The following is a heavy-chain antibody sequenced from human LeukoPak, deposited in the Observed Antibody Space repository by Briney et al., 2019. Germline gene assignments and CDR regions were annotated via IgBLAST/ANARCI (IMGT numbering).Heavy chain of an antibody. CDR3: ARGQQWLVWNPDYFDY. V-gene: IGHV3-30*04. Sequence: GSLRLSCAASGFTFSSYAMHWVRQAPGKGLEWVAVISYDGSNKYYADSVKGRFTISRDNSKNTLYLQMNSLRAEDTAVYYCARGQQWLVWNPDYFDYWGQGTLVTVSS. D-gene: IGHD6-19*01. J-gene: IGHJ4*02. CDR2: ISYDGSNK. CDR1: GFTFSSYA.